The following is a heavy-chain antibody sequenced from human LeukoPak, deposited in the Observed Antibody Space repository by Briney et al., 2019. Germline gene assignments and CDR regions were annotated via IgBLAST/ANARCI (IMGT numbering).Heavy chain of an antibody. V-gene: IGHV1-18*01. J-gene: IGHJ4*02. Sequence: ASVKVSCKASGYTFTSYGISWVRQAPEQGLEWMGWISGYSGNTDYAQKLQGRVTMTTDTSTSTAYMELRSLRSDDTAVYYCARGGITTADYYFDYWGQGTLVTVSS. CDR2: ISGYSGNT. CDR1: GYTFTSYG. D-gene: IGHD6-13*01. CDR3: ARGGITTADYYFDY.